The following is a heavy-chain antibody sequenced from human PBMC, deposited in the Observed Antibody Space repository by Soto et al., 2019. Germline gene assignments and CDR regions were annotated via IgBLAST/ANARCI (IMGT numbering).Heavy chain of an antibody. D-gene: IGHD1-20*01. CDR3: AREINWKPGIDYYYGMDV. V-gene: IGHV1-2*04. CDR2: INPNSGGT. Sequence: ASVKVSCKASGYTFTGDYMHWVRQAPGQGLEWMGWINPNSGGTNYAQKFQGWVTMTRDTSISTAYMELSRLRSDDTDVYYCAREINWKPGIDYYYGMDVWRQGNTGTIS. J-gene: IGHJ6*02. CDR1: GYTFTGDY.